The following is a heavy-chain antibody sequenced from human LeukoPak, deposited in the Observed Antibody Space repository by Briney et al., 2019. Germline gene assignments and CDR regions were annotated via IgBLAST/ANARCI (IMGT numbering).Heavy chain of an antibody. D-gene: IGHD2-2*01. CDR2: IIPIFGTA. CDR3: ARARGPTIVVVPAASDSWFDP. V-gene: IGHV1-69*05. CDR1: GYTFTSYD. J-gene: IGHJ5*02. Sequence: ASVKVSCKASGYTFTSYDINWVRQATGQGLEWMGGIIPIFGTANYAQKFQGRVTITTDESTSTAYMELSSLRSEDTAVYYCARARGPTIVVVPAASDSWFDPWGQGTLVTVSS.